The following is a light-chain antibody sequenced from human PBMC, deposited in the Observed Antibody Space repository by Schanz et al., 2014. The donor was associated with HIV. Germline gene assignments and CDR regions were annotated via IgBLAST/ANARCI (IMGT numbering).Light chain of an antibody. V-gene: IGKV1-27*01. CDR1: QGIGNS. J-gene: IGKJ2*02. CDR2: AAS. CDR3: QQSYSTPGT. Sequence: DIQMTQSPSSLSASVGDRVTITCRASQGIGNSLAWYQQKPGKVPSLLIYAASTLQFGVPSRFGGSGSGTDFSLTISSLQPEDFATYYCQQSYSTPGTFGQGTKLEIK.